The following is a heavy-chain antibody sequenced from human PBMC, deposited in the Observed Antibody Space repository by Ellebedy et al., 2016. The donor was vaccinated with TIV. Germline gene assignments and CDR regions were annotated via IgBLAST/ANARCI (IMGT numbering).Heavy chain of an antibody. V-gene: IGHV1-2*04. CDR3: ASWFGELSDPAYYYGMDV. J-gene: IGHJ6*02. Sequence: ASVKVSXXASGYTFTGYYMHWVRQAPGQGLEWMGWINPNSGGTNYAQKFQGWVTMTRDTSISTAYMELSSLRSEDTAVYYCASWFGELSDPAYYYGMDVWGQGTTVTVSS. CDR2: INPNSGGT. CDR1: GYTFTGYY. D-gene: IGHD3-10*01.